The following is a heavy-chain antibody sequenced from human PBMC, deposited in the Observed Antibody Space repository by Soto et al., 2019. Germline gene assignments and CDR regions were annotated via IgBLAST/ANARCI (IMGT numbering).Heavy chain of an antibody. D-gene: IGHD3-22*01. CDR1: GGSISSYY. J-gene: IGHJ6*02. CDR2: IYTSGST. V-gene: IGHV4-4*07. Sequence: SETLSLTCTVSGGSISSYYWSWIRQPAGKGLEWIGRIYTSGSTNYNPSLKSRVTMSVDTSKNQFSLKLSSVTAADTAVYYCAXDRVYSSGSYYYYYGMDVWGQGTTVTVS. CDR3: AXDRVYSSGSYYYYYGMDV.